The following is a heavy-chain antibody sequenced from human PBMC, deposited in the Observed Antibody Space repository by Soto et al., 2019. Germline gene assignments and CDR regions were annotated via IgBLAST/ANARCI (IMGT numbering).Heavy chain of an antibody. Sequence: SETLSLTCTVSGGSISSYYWSWIRQPPGKGLEWIGYIYYSGNTNYNPSLKSRVTISVDTSKNQFSLKLSSVTAADTAVYYCARHVNSRPRRYFDYWGQGTLVTVSS. CDR1: GGSISSYY. CDR3: ARHVNSRPRRYFDY. D-gene: IGHD6-13*01. V-gene: IGHV4-59*08. CDR2: IYYSGNT. J-gene: IGHJ4*02.